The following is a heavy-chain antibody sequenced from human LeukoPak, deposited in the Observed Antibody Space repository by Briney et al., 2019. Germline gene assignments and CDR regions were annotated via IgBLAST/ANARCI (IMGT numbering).Heavy chain of an antibody. Sequence: GGPLGLFLEASGFTFHRYALPWVRKAPGTGLEWVAVISYDGSNKYYADSVKGRFTISRDNSKNTLYLQMNSLRAEDTAVYYCAGSTVTHMDVWGKGTTVTVSS. CDR3: AGSTVTHMDV. V-gene: IGHV3-30*04. J-gene: IGHJ6*03. D-gene: IGHD4-11*01. CDR2: ISYDGSNK. CDR1: GFTFHRYA.